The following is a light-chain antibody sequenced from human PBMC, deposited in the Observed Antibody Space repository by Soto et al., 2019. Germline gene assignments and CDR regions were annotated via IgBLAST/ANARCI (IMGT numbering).Light chain of an antibody. Sequence: QSALTQPASVSGSPGQSITISCTGTSSDVGGYNYVSWYQQHPGKAPKLMIYEVSNRPSGVSNRLSGSKSGNTASLTISGLQAEDEADYYCSSYAGNGDVLFGGGTKLTVL. J-gene: IGLJ2*01. V-gene: IGLV2-14*01. CDR1: SSDVGGYNY. CDR2: EVS. CDR3: SSYAGNGDVL.